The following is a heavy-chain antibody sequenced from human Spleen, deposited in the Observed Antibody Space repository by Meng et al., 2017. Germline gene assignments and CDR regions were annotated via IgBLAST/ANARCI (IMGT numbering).Heavy chain of an antibody. Sequence: GESLKISCEGSGFTFSSYGMHWVRQAPGKGLEWVAVISYDGSNKNYADSVKGRFTISRDNSKNTLYLQMNSVRVEDTAVYYCARDLGWEFYFYFYGMDVWGQGTMVTVSS. V-gene: IGHV3-30*01. CDR2: ISYDGSNK. CDR1: GFTFSSYG. D-gene: IGHD6-19*01. CDR3: ARDLGWEFYFYFYGMDV. J-gene: IGHJ6*02.